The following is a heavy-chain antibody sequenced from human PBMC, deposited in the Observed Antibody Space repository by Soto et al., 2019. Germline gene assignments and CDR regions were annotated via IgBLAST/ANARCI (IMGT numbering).Heavy chain of an antibody. CDR1: GYTFTSYA. CDR2: INAGNGNT. D-gene: IGHD1-26*01. CDR3: ARGGKGSYYADY. Sequence: QVQLVQSGAEVKKPGASVKVSCKASGYTFTSYAMHWVRQAPGQRLEWMGWINAGNGNTKYSQKFQGRVTITRDTSESTAYMELSSLRSEDTAVYYCARGGKGSYYADYWCQGTLVTVSS. J-gene: IGHJ4*02. V-gene: IGHV1-3*01.